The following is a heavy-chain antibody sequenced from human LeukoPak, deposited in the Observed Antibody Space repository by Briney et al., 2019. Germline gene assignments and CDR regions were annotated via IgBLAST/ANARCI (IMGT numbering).Heavy chain of an antibody. CDR2: ISSSSSYI. V-gene: IGHV3-21*01. Sequence: GGSLRLSCAASGFTFSSYSMNWVRQAPGKGLEWVSSISSSSSYIYYADSVKGRFTISRDNAKNSLYLQVNSLRAEDTAVYYCARDRIWFGELYLWDYWGQGTLVTVSS. D-gene: IGHD3-10*01. CDR3: ARDRIWFGELYLWDY. J-gene: IGHJ4*02. CDR1: GFTFSSYS.